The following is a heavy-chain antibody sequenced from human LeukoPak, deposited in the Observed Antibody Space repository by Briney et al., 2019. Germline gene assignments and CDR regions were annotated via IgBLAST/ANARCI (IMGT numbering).Heavy chain of an antibody. D-gene: IGHD3-3*01. CDR2: ISAYNGNT. CDR3: ARVRVIFGAVINAFDI. Sequence: GASVKVSCKASGYTFTSYGISWVRQAPGQGLEWMGWISAYNGNTNYAQKLQGRVTMTTDTSTSTAYMELRSLRSDDTAVYYCARVRVIFGAVINAFDIWGQGTMVTVSS. V-gene: IGHV1-18*01. J-gene: IGHJ3*02. CDR1: GYTFTSYG.